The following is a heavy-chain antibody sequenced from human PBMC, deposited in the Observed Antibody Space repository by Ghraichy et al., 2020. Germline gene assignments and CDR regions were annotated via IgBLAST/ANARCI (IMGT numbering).Heavy chain of an antibody. D-gene: IGHD6-19*01. CDR1: GFTFSSYS. V-gene: IGHV3-21*01. CDR2: ISSSSSYI. CDR3: ARDRRQQWLAYVYYFDY. Sequence: GGSLRLSCAASGFTFSSYSMNWVRQAPGKGLEWVSSISSSSSYIYYADSVKGRFTISRDNAKNSLYLQMNSLRAEDTAVYYCARDRRQQWLAYVYYFDYWGQGTLVTVSS. J-gene: IGHJ4*02.